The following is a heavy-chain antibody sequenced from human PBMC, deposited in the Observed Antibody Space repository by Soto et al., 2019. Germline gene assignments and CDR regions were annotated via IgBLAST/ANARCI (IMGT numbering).Heavy chain of an antibody. V-gene: IGHV4-31*03. CDR1: GGSISSSGSY. D-gene: IGHD2-2*01. CDR3: ARAASTYQVYYFDY. J-gene: IGHJ4*02. CDR2: IYYSGST. Sequence: QVQLQESGPGLVKPSQTLSLTCTVSGGSISSSGSYWSWIRQHPGRGLEWIGYIYYSGSTYYNPSLMSRSTISVDTSKNQFSLKLSSVTAADTAVYYRARAASTYQVYYFDYWGQGTLVTVSS.